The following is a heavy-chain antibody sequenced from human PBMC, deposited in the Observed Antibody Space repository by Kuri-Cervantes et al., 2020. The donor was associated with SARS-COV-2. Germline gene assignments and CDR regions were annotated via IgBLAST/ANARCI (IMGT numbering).Heavy chain of an antibody. V-gene: IGHV4-38-2*02. CDR1: AYSISNGYY. CDR2: ISHSGST. CDR3: ARLPSYTRGWPRNFDY. Sequence: SETLSLTCTVSAYSISNGYYWGWIRQPPGKGLEYIGSISHSGSTSYNTSLKSRVTMSVDTSKNQFPLKLNFVTAADTAVYYCARLPSYTRGWPRNFDYWGHGTLVTVSS. J-gene: IGHJ4*01. D-gene: IGHD6-19*01.